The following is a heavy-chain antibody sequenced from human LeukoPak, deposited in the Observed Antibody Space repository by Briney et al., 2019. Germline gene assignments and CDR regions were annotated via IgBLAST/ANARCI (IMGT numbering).Heavy chain of an antibody. D-gene: IGHD3-22*01. CDR1: GLTFSTYA. J-gene: IGHJ4*02. CDR3: AKAHSSGYYYFDY. Sequence: GGSLRLSCAASGLTFSTYAMTWVRQAPGKGLEWVSAISGSGGSTYYADSVKGRFTISRDNSKNTLYLQMNSLRAEDTAVYYCAKAHSSGYYYFDYWGQGTLVTVSS. V-gene: IGHV3-23*01. CDR2: ISGSGGST.